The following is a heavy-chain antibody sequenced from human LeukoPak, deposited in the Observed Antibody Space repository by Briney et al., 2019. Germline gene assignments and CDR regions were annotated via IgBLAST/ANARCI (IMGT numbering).Heavy chain of an antibody. Sequence: SETLSLTCTVSGGSISSYYWSWIRQPPGKGLEWIGYIYYSGSTNYNPSLKSRVTISVDTSKNQFSLKLSSVTAADTAVYYCARHKRRVGYCSGGSCPRGAFDIWGQGTMVTVSS. CDR1: GGSISSYY. J-gene: IGHJ3*02. V-gene: IGHV4-59*08. CDR2: IYYSGST. CDR3: ARHKRRVGYCSGGSCPRGAFDI. D-gene: IGHD2-15*01.